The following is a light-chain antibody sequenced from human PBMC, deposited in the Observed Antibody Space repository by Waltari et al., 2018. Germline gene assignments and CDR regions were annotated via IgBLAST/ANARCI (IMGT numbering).Light chain of an antibody. J-gene: IGLJ2*01. Sequence: QSVLTQPPSVSGAPGLRVTISCTGSNSNIGAGYDIHWYQQLPGTAPKLLIYGNSNRPSGVPDRFSGSKSGTSASLAITGLQAEDEADYYCQSYDSSLSGSRVFGGGTKLTVL. CDR3: QSYDSSLSGSRV. CDR2: GNS. CDR1: NSNIGAGYD. V-gene: IGLV1-40*01.